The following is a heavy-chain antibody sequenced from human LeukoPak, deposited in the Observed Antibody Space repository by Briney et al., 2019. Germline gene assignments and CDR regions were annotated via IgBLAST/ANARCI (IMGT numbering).Heavy chain of an antibody. D-gene: IGHD3-22*01. CDR2: INHSGST. J-gene: IGHJ3*02. Sequence: SETLSLTCAVYGGSFSGYYWSWIRQPPGKGLEWIGEINHSGSTNYNPSLKSRVTISVDTSKNQFSLKLSSVTAADTAVYYCARGYYDSSGDAFDIWGQGTMVTVSS. V-gene: IGHV4-34*01. CDR3: ARGYYDSSGDAFDI. CDR1: GGSFSGYY.